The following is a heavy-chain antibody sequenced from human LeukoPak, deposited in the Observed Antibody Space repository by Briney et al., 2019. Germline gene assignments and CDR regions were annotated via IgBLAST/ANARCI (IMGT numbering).Heavy chain of an antibody. V-gene: IGHV4-61*02. CDR1: GGSISSGSYY. J-gene: IGHJ3*02. CDR2: IYTSGTI. D-gene: IGHD2-2*01. CDR3: FKSNSRYQPWTLDI. Sequence: SETLSLTCTVSGGSISSGSYYWSWIRQPAGRGLEWFGRIYTSGTIKYNPSLKSPGTISVDTANKQLSLKVNSVTAADTGMYYCFKSNSRYQPWTLDIWGRGTMVTVSS.